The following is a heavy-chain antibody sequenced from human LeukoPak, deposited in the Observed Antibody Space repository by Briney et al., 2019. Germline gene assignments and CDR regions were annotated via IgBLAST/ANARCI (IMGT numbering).Heavy chain of an antibody. CDR2: ISYDGSNK. Sequence: WGSLRLSCAASEFTFSSYAIHWVRQAPGKGLEWVTFISYDGSNKYYADSVKGRFTLSRDNSKNTLYLQMNSLRAEDTAVYYCARDLDYYDSSGYSGIDYWGQGTLVTVSS. CDR3: ARDLDYYDSSGYSGIDY. V-gene: IGHV3-30*01. CDR1: EFTFSSYA. J-gene: IGHJ4*02. D-gene: IGHD3-22*01.